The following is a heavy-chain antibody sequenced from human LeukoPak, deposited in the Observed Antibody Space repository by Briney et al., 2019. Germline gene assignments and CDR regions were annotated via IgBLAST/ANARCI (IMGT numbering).Heavy chain of an antibody. CDR3: ARAPSEIGGYYPEYFRH. CDR1: GFTFSSYW. V-gene: IGHV3-74*01. D-gene: IGHD3-22*01. J-gene: IGHJ1*01. CDR2: IKSDGNT. Sequence: PGGSLRLSCAASGFTFSSYWMHWVRQAPGKGLVWVSRIKSDGNTNYADSVKGRFTISRHDAKNTVSLQMNSLRAEDTGVYYCARAPSEIGGYYPEYFRHWGQGTLVTVSS.